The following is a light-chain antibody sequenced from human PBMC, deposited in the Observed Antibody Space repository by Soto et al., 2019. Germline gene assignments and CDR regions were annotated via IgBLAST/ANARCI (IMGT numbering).Light chain of an antibody. V-gene: IGKV4-1*01. CDR1: RSVFYSSNNKNY. J-gene: IGKJ1*01. Sequence: DIVMTQSPDSLAVSLGERATIICKSSRSVFYSSNNKNYLAWYQMKPGKSPKLLIYWASTRESGVPDRFSGSGSGTNFTLNINSLQAEDVAIYYCQQYYTPPWTFGQGTKVEIK. CDR2: WAS. CDR3: QQYYTPPWT.